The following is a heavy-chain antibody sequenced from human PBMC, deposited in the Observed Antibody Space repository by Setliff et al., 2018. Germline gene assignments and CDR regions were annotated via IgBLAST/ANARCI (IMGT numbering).Heavy chain of an antibody. D-gene: IGHD3-16*01. CDR2: IKGKNDGLAT. J-gene: IGHJ3*01. CDR3: TTDPSPTFGGVIGAAFDF. Sequence: NPGGSLRLSCAASGFTFSTAWMNWVRQAPGKGLEWVGRIKGKNDGLATDYAAPVKGRFTISRDDSKNTLYLQMNSLKTEDTAVYYCTTDPSPTFGGVIGAAFDFWGQGTMVTVSS. CDR1: GFTFSTAW. V-gene: IGHV3-15*07.